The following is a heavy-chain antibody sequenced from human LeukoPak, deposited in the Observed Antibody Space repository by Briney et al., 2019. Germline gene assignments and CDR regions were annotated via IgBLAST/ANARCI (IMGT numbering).Heavy chain of an antibody. J-gene: IGHJ3*02. Sequence: PGGSLRLSCAVSGFTFSRYSMNWVRQAPGKGLEWVSTISSTSSYIYYADSLKGRFTISRDNAKDSLYLQMSSLRAEDTAVYDCSKDSGRGPPEGFDIWGQGIMVTVSS. D-gene: IGHD2-15*01. V-gene: IGHV3-21*01. CDR2: ISSTSSYI. CDR3: SKDSGRGPPEGFDI. CDR1: GFTFSRYS.